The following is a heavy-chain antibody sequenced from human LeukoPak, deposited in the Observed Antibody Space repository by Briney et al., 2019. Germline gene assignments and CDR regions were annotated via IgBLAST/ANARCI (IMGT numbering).Heavy chain of an antibody. V-gene: IGHV4-30-2*01. Sequence: KASQTLSLTCAVSGGSISSGGYSWSWIRQPPGKGLEWIGYIYHSGSTYYNPSLKSRVTISVDRSKNQFSLKLSSVTAADTAVYYCARGGGSSSGVENWFDPWGQGTLVTVSS. CDR2: IYHSGST. J-gene: IGHJ5*02. CDR3: ARGGGSSSGVENWFDP. CDR1: GGSISSGGYS. D-gene: IGHD6-13*01.